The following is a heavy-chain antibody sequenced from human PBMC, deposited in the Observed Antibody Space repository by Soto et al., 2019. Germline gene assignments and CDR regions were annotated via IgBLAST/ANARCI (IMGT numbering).Heavy chain of an antibody. CDR3: ARQGSSTRCYCCPACVSLHX. CDR1: GGSISSGGYY. V-gene: IGHV4-31*03. CDR2: IYYSGST. J-gene: IGHJ4*02. Sequence: SLTCTVSGGSISSGGYYWSWIRQHPGKGLEWIGYIYYSGSTYYNPSLKSRVTISVDTSKNQFSLKLSSVTAADTAVYYFARQGSSTRCYCCPACVSLHXWGQVTLVTVSX. D-gene: IGHD2-2*01.